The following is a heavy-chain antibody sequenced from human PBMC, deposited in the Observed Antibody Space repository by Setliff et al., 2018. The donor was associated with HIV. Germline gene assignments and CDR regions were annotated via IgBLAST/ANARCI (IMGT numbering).Heavy chain of an antibody. V-gene: IGHV4-39*01. Sequence: PSETLSLTCNVSGGSFSNSYYFWGWIRQPPGKGLEWIGSISYSGSTYYNPSLKSRVTMSVDTSKNQFSLRLDSVTAADTAIHYCARQVKYSSSPLHFDSWGQGTLVTVSS. CDR3: ARQVKYSSSPLHFDS. CDR1: GGSFSNSYYF. D-gene: IGHD6-13*01. CDR2: ISYSGST. J-gene: IGHJ4*02.